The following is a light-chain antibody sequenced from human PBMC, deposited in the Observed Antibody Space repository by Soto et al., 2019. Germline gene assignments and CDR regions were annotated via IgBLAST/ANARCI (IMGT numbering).Light chain of an antibody. CDR1: QGIRHY. CDR2: GAS. Sequence: DIQMTHSLSSLSASVGDRVTITFRASQGIRHYLAWYQQKPGKAPSLLMYGASTLQSGVPSRFSGSGSGTEFTLTISSLQPEDVATYFCQQVYGHPPAFGPGTRLEIK. V-gene: IGKV1-9*01. J-gene: IGKJ5*01. CDR3: QQVYGHPPA.